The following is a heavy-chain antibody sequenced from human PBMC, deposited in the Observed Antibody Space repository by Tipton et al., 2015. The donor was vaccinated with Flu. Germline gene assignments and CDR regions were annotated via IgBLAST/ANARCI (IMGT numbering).Heavy chain of an antibody. Sequence: QVQLVQSGGGVVQPGRSLRLSCAASGFTFSSYAMHWVRQAPGKGLEWVAVISYDGSNKYYADSVKGRFTISRDNSKNTLYLQMNSLRAEDTAVYYCARDLVGSGIDYWGQGTRVTVSS. CDR3: ARDLVGSGIDY. D-gene: IGHD2-8*02. CDR2: ISYDGSNK. V-gene: IGHV3-30*01. CDR1: GFTFSSYA. J-gene: IGHJ4*02.